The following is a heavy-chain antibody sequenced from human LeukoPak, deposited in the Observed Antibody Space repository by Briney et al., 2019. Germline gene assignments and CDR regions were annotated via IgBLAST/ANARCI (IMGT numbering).Heavy chain of an antibody. V-gene: IGHV1-2*02. J-gene: IGHJ5*02. CDR3: ARGGGYSGYEFDP. D-gene: IGHD5-12*01. Sequence: EASVKVSCKASGYTFPGYYMHWVRQAPGQGLEWMGWINPNSGGTNYAQKFQGRVTMTRDTSISTAYMELSRLRSDDTAVYYCARGGGYSGYEFDPWGQGTLVTVSS. CDR2: INPNSGGT. CDR1: GYTFPGYY.